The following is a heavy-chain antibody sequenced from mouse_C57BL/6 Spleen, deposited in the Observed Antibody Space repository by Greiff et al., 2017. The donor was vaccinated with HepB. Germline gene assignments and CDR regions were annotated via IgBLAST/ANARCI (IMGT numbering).Heavy chain of an antibody. V-gene: IGHV5-17*01. CDR1: GFTFSDYG. CDR3: ARPVVTTGAWFAY. Sequence: EVKLVESGGGLVKPGGSLKLSCAASGFTFSDYGMHWVRQAPEKGLEWVAYISSGSSTIYYADTVKGRFTISRDNAKNTLFLQMTSLRSEDTAMYYCARPVVTTGAWFAYWGQGTLVTVSA. CDR2: ISSGSSTI. D-gene: IGHD2-2*01. J-gene: IGHJ3*01.